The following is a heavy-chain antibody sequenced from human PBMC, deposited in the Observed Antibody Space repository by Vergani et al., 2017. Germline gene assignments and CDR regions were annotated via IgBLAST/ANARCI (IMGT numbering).Heavy chain of an antibody. J-gene: IGHJ6*02. CDR1: GFTFSSYS. CDR2: ISSSSSYI. CDR3: ARRYEGDYYYGMDV. V-gene: IGHV3-21*01. D-gene: IGHD1-1*01. Sequence: EVQLVESGGGLVKPGGSLRLSCAASGFTFSSYSMNWVRQAPGKGLEWVSSISSSSSYIDYADSVKGRFTISRDNAKNSLYLQMNSLRAEDTAVYYCARRYEGDYYYGMDVWGQGTTVTVSS.